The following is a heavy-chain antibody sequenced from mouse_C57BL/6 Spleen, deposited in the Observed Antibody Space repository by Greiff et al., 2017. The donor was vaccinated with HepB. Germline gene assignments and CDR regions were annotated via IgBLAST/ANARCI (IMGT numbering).Heavy chain of an antibody. V-gene: IGHV1-15*01. CDR1: GYTFTDYE. D-gene: IGHD1-1*01. CDR2: IDPETGGT. CDR3: TRDTTVDAWFAY. J-gene: IGHJ3*01. Sequence: QVQLQQSGAELVRPGASVTLSCKASGYTFTDYEMHWVKQTPVHGLEWIGAIDPETGGTAYNQKFKGKAILTADKSSSTAYMELRSLTSEDSAVYYCTRDTTVDAWFAYWGQGTLVTVSA.